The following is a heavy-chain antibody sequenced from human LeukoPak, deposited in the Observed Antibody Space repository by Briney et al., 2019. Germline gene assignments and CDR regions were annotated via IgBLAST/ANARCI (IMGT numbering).Heavy chain of an antibody. V-gene: IGHV1-18*01. CDR2: ISAYNGNT. J-gene: IGHJ6*02. Sequence: ASVKVSCKASGYTFTSYGISWMRQAPGQGLEWMGWISAYNGNTNYAQKLQGRVTMTTDTSTSTAYMELRSLRSDDTAVYYCARLGSSGYYRKDYYYYYGMDVWGQGTTVTVSS. CDR3: ARLGSSGYYRKDYYYYYGMDV. D-gene: IGHD3-22*01. CDR1: GYTFTSYG.